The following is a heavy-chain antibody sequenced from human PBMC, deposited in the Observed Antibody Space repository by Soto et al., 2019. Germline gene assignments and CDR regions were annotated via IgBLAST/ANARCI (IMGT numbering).Heavy chain of an antibody. J-gene: IGHJ5*02. Sequence: GGSLRLSCAASGFMFEDYAMIWVRQAPGKGLEWVATVRGNSYGAYYADSVRGRFIISRDNSKNTMSLQLNSLRDDDTAIYYCAKGKSENGVDWLDPWGPGTLVTVSS. V-gene: IGHV3-23*01. CDR2: VRGNSYGA. CDR1: GFMFEDYA. CDR3: AKGKSENGVDWLDP. D-gene: IGHD2-8*01.